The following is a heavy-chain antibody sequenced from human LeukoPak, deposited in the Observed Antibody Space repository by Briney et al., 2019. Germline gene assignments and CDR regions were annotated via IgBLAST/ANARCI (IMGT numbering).Heavy chain of an antibody. Sequence: SETLSLTCAVYGGSFSGYYWSWIRQPPGKGLEWIGEINHSGSTNYNPSLKSRVTISVDTSKNQFSLKLSSVTAADTAVYCCARARIAAAGRRGLPRLDPWGQGTLVTVSS. V-gene: IGHV4-34*01. D-gene: IGHD6-13*01. CDR2: INHSGST. CDR1: GGSFSGYY. CDR3: ARARIAAAGRRGLPRLDP. J-gene: IGHJ5*02.